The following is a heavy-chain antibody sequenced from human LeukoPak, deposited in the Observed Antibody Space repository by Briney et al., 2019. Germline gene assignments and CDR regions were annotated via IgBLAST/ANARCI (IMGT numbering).Heavy chain of an antibody. Sequence: SETLSLTCSASGGSIRNYFWSWIRQSPGKGLEWIGYISDSVNTNYNPSLESRVTMSVDTSKNQVSLKLTSVTAADTAVYYCARGGEFGDFMDVWGKGTMVTVSS. J-gene: IGHJ6*03. CDR3: ARGGEFGDFMDV. CDR1: GGSIRNYF. CDR2: ISDSVNT. V-gene: IGHV4-59*01. D-gene: IGHD3-10*01.